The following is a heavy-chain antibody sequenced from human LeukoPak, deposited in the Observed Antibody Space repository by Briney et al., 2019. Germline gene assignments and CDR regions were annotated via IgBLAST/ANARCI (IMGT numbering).Heavy chain of an antibody. CDR1: GDSVSSKNGA. Sequence: SQTLSLTCVVSGDSVSSKNGAWNWIRQSPSRGPEWLGRTYYRSKWYNDYAESMEGRMTISQDTSKNQYSLHLNSVTPDDTAVYYCARDFGTTGWRTFDYWGQGTLVTVSS. D-gene: IGHD6-19*01. V-gene: IGHV6-1*01. J-gene: IGHJ4*02. CDR3: ARDFGTTGWRTFDY. CDR2: TYYRSKWYN.